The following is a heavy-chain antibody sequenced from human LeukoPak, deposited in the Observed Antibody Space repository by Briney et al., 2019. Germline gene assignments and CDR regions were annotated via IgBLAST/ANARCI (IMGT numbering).Heavy chain of an antibody. CDR2: IRYDGSNK. Sequence: GGSLRLSCAASGFTFSSYGMHWVRQAPGKGLEWVAFIRYDGSNKYYADSVKGRFTISRDNSKSTLYLQMNSLRAEDTAVYYCAKDNGDYALYFQHWVQGTLVTVSS. J-gene: IGHJ1*01. D-gene: IGHD4-17*01. V-gene: IGHV3-30*02. CDR3: AKDNGDYALYFQH. CDR1: GFTFSSYG.